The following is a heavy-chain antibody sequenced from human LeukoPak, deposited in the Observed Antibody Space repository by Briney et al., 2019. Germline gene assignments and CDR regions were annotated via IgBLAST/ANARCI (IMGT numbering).Heavy chain of an antibody. CDR2: IYYSGST. D-gene: IGHD3-9*01. J-gene: IGHJ6*02. Sequence: SETLSLTCTVSGGSISSSSYYWGWIRQPPGKGLEWIGSIYYSGSTYYNPSLKSRVTISVDTSKNQFSLKLSSVTAADTAVYYCARHGRALRYFGWPEYYYGMDVWGQGTTVTVSS. V-gene: IGHV4-39*01. CDR3: ARHGRALRYFGWPEYYYGMDV. CDR1: GGSISSSSYY.